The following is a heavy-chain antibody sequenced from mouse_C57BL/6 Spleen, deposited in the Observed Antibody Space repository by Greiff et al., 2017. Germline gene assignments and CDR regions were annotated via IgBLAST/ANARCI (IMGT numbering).Heavy chain of an antibody. J-gene: IGHJ3*01. D-gene: IGHD1-1*01. Sequence: VQLQQPGAELVRPGSSVKLSCKASGYTFTSYWMHWVKQRPIQGLEWIGNIDPSDSETHYNQKFKDKATLTVDKSSSTAYMQLSSLTSEDSAVYYCASSLLRRSAWFAYWGQGTLVTVSA. CDR1: GYTFTSYW. V-gene: IGHV1-52*01. CDR2: IDPSDSET. CDR3: ASSLLRRSAWFAY.